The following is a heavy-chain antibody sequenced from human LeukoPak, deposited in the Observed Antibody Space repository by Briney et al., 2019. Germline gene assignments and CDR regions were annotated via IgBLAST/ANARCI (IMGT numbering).Heavy chain of an antibody. CDR2: ISSSGNTM. Sequence: RPGGSLRLSCAASGFTFSDYYMSWIRQTPGKGLEWASYISSSGNTMYYAVSVKGRFTIARDNAQNELYMQMNSLRAEDTDVYYCAIEDNMDVWGQGTTVTVSS. V-gene: IGHV3-11*01. CDR1: GFTFSDYY. CDR3: AIEDNMDV. J-gene: IGHJ6*02.